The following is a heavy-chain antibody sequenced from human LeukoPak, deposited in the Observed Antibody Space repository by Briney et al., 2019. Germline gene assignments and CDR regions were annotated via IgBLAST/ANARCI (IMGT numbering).Heavy chain of an antibody. V-gene: IGHV4-39*01. J-gene: IGHJ4*02. D-gene: IGHD3-10*01. CDR2: IYYSGST. CDR1: GGSISSSSYY. CDR3: ARTGSYYGSGSSIDY. Sequence: SETLSLTCTVSGGSISSSSYYWGWIRQPPGKGLEWIGSIYYSGSTYYNPSLKSRVTMSVDTSKNQFSLKLSSVTAADTAVYYCARTGSYYGSGSSIDYWGQGTLVTVSS.